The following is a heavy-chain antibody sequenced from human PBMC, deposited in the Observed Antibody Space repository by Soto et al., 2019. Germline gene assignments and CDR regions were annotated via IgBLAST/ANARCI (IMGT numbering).Heavy chain of an antibody. V-gene: IGHV3-30*18. CDR3: AKDDSSSWYYFDY. Sequence: GGSLRLSCAASGFTFSSYGMHWVRQAPGKGLEWVAVISYDGSNKYYADSVKGRFTISRDNSKNTLYLQMNSLRAEDTAVYYCAKDDSSSWYYFDYWAREPWSPSPQ. D-gene: IGHD6-13*01. CDR2: ISYDGSNK. CDR1: GFTFSSYG. J-gene: IGHJ4*02.